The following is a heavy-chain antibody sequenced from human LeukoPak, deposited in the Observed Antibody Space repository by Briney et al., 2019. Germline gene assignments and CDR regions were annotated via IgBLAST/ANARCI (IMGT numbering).Heavy chain of an antibody. CDR1: GFTFSSYA. J-gene: IGHJ4*02. CDR3: AGEQREAVAGTWDY. CDR2: ISGSGGSA. Sequence: GGSLRLSCAASGFTFSSYAMSWVRQAPGKGLEWVSGISGSGGSAYYADSVKSRFTISRDNSKNTLYLQMNSLRAEDTAVYYCAGEQREAVAGTWDYWGQGTLVTVSS. D-gene: IGHD6-19*01. V-gene: IGHV3-23*01.